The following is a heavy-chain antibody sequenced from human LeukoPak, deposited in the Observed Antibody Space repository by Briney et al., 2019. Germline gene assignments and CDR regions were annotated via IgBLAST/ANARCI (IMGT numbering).Heavy chain of an antibody. J-gene: IGHJ4*02. CDR3: ARYYGSGSLFDY. V-gene: IGHV4-34*09. Sequence: TLSLTCAVYGGSFSGYYWSWIRQPPGKGLEWIGYIYYSGSTYYNPSLKSRVTISVDTSKNQFSLKLSSVTAADTAVYYCARYYGSGSLFDYWGQGTLVTVSS. CDR2: IYYSGST. D-gene: IGHD3-10*01. CDR1: GGSFSGYY.